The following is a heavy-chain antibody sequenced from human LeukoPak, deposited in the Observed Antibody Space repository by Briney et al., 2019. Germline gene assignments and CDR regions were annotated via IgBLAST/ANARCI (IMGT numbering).Heavy chain of an antibody. D-gene: IGHD3-9*01. V-gene: IGHV1-18*04. J-gene: IGHJ4*02. CDR3: ASGYYDILTGYQDYYFDY. CDR2: ISAYNGNT. Sequence: VASVKVSCKASGYTFTSYGISWVRQAPGQGLEWMGWISAYNGNTNYAQKLQGRATMTTDTSTSTAYMELRSLRSDDTAVYYCASGYYDILTGYQDYYFDYWGQGTLVTVSS. CDR1: GYTFTSYG.